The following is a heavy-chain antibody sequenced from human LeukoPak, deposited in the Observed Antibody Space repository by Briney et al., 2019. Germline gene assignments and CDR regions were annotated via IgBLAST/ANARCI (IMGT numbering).Heavy chain of an antibody. J-gene: IGHJ4*02. V-gene: IGHV3-7*04. CDR2: IKEGGSEK. D-gene: IGHD6-13*01. CDR1: GFTFSTFW. Sequence: GGSLRLSCAPSGFTFSTFWMSWVRQAPGKGLEWVANIKEGGSEKYYVDSVKGRLTIARDNAKNSLYLQMNSLKAEDTAVYYCVRGGSNFDFWGQGTLVTVSS. CDR3: VRGGSNFDF.